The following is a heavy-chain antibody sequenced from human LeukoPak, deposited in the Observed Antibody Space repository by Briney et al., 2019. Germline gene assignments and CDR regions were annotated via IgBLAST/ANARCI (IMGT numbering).Heavy chain of an antibody. Sequence: PGGSLRLSCAASGFIFSSNYMTWVRQAPGKGLEWVSVIFSGGSTYYADSVKGRVTISRDNSKNTLYLQMNSLRGEDTAVYYRARVGPTRSDFDYWGQGTLVTVSS. D-gene: IGHD1-26*01. CDR2: IFSGGST. CDR3: ARVGPTRSDFDY. CDR1: GFIFSSNY. J-gene: IGHJ4*02. V-gene: IGHV3-53*01.